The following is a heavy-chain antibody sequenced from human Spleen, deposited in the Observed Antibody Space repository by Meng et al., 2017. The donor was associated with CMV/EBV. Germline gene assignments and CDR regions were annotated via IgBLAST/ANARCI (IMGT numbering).Heavy chain of an antibody. CDR2: ISWDGGSI. CDR1: KFNFDYYT. CDR3: ARESSSSFVLDV. D-gene: IGHD6-6*01. Sequence: GGSLRLSCTASKFNFDYYTMHWVRLAPGKGLEWVSVISWDGGSIYYPDSVEGRFTISRDNAKNSLYLQMNGLRVEDTAVYYCARESSSSFVLDVWGQGTTVTVSS. J-gene: IGHJ6*02. V-gene: IGHV3-43*01.